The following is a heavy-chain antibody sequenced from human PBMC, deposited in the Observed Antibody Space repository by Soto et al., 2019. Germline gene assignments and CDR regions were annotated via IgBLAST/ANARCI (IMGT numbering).Heavy chain of an antibody. J-gene: IGHJ4*02. V-gene: IGHV1-3*01. D-gene: IGHD4-17*01. CDR3: TRDPPTTVTTAQHFDY. CDR2: INAANGNT. CDR1: GYTFTTYT. Sequence: QVQLVQSGAEVKKPGASVKVSCTASGYTFTTYTMHWVRQAPGQRLEWIGWINAANGNTRYSQKFQGRVTLTRDTSAYTAYMELSSLTSADTAVYYCTRDPPTTVTTAQHFDYWGQGTLVTVSS.